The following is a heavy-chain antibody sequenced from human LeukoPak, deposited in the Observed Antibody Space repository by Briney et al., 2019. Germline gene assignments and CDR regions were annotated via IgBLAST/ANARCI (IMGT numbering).Heavy chain of an antibody. D-gene: IGHD3-3*01. CDR1: GYSISSGYY. Sequence: PSETLSLTCTVSGYSISSGYYWGWIRQPPGKGLEWIGSIYHSGSTYYNPSLKSRVTISVDTSKNQFSLKLSSVTAADTAVYYCARVWSSKILNWFDPWGQGTLVTVSS. J-gene: IGHJ5*02. CDR3: ARVWSSKILNWFDP. V-gene: IGHV4-38-2*02. CDR2: IYHSGST.